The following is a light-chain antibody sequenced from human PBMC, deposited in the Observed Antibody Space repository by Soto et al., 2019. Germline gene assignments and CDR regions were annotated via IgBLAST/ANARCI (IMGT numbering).Light chain of an antibody. CDR3: QQATRFPVS. CDR2: GAS. CDR1: QDISRW. J-gene: IGKJ4*01. V-gene: IGKV1-12*01. Sequence: DIQMTQSPSSVSASVGDRVTITCRASQDISRWLAWYQQKPGKAPKILIYGASNLQSGVPSRFSGSGSGTDFTLTISSLQPEDFATYYCQQATRFPVSFGGGTKVEIK.